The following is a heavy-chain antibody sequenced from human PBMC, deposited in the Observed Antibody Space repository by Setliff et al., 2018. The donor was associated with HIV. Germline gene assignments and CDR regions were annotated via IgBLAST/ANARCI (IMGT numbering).Heavy chain of an antibody. V-gene: IGHV4-34*01. CDR2: ISHRGTT. D-gene: IGHD6-25*01. CDR1: GGSLSNSY. Sequence: SETLSLTCAVYGGSLSNSYYNWIRQPPGKGLEWIGQISHRGTTSYNSSLKSRVVMSVDSSKNQFSLTLTSLTAADTAIYYCARHQRLPGLQPPYWYFDLWGRGTLVTVSS. CDR3: ARHQRLPGLQPPYWYFDL. J-gene: IGHJ2*01.